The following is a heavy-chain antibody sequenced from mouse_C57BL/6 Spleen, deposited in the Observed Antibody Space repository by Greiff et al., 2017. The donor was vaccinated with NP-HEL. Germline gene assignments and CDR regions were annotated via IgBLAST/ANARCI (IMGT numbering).Heavy chain of an antibody. Sequence: QVQLQQSGAELMKPGASVKLSCKATGYTFTGYWIEWVKQRPGHGLEWIGEILPGSGRTNYNEKFKGKATFTADTSSNTAYMQLSSLTTEDSAIDYCARGAQATYYAMDDWGQGTSVTVSS. D-gene: IGHD3-2*02. CDR3: ARGAQATYYAMDD. CDR1: GYTFTGYW. CDR2: ILPGSGRT. J-gene: IGHJ4*01. V-gene: IGHV1-9*01.